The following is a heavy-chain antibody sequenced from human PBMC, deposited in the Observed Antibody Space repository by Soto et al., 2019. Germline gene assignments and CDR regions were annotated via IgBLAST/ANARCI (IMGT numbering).Heavy chain of an antibody. CDR1: GGSISVYY. CDR3: ARRGNNGGYLRSYDY. D-gene: IGHD3-22*01. J-gene: IGHJ4*02. V-gene: IGHV4-59*08. Sequence: SGTLSLTCTVCGGSISVYYWSWLRQPPGKGLEWIGYIYSIGSTNYNPSLKSRVTISVDKSKNQFSLNVNSVTAADTAIYYCARRGNNGGYLRSYDYWGQGSLVTVSS. CDR2: IYSIGST.